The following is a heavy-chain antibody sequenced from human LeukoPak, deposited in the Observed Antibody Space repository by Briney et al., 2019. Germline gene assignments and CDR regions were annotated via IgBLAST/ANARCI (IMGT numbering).Heavy chain of an antibody. CDR2: IYHSGST. Sequence: SQTLSLTCAVSGGSTSSGGYSWSWIRQPPGKGLEWIGYIYHSGSTYYNPSLKSRVTISVDRSKNQFSLKLSSVTAADTAVYYCARSKGDYFDYWGQGTLVTVSS. CDR3: ARSKGDYFDY. CDR1: GGSTSSGGYS. V-gene: IGHV4-30-2*01. J-gene: IGHJ4*02.